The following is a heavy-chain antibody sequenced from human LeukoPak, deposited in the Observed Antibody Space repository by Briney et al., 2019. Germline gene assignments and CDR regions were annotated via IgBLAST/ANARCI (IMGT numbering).Heavy chain of an antibody. CDR2: IYTSGST. CDR1: GGSISSYY. V-gene: IGHV4-4*07. Sequence: SETLSLTCTVSGGSISSYYWSWIRQPAGKGLEWIGRIYTSGSTNYNPSLKSRVTMSVDTSKNQFSLKPSSVTAADTAVYYCARDLRWSNYFDYWGQGTLVTVSS. J-gene: IGHJ4*02. D-gene: IGHD2-15*01. CDR3: ARDLRWSNYFDY.